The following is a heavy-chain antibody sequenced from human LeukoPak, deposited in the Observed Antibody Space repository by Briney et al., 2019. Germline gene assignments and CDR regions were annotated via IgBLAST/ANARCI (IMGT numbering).Heavy chain of an antibody. V-gene: IGHV3-48*03. D-gene: IGHD1/OR15-1a*01. CDR1: GFTFSDYE. CDR2: ISSGGDSK. CDR3: ARNLYLDLLAHGY. Sequence: PGGSHRLSCAASGFTFSDYEMNWVRQAPGKGLEWVAYISSGGDSKFYGDSVKGRFTISRDNAKNSLYLQMNGLRVEDTAIYYCARNLYLDLLAHGYWGQGTLVTVSS. J-gene: IGHJ4*02.